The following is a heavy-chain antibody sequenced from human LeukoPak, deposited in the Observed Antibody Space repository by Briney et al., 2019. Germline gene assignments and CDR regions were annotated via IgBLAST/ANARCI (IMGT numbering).Heavy chain of an antibody. CDR2: INHSGST. CDR1: GGSFSGYY. CDR3: ASIDVAGTAGFDY. V-gene: IGHV4-34*01. Sequence: PSETLSLTCAVYGGSFSGYYWGWIRQPPGKGLEWIGEINHSGSTNYNPSLKSRVTISVDTSKNQFSLKLSSVTAADTAVYYCASIDVAGTAGFDYWGQGTLVTVSS. D-gene: IGHD6-19*01. J-gene: IGHJ4*02.